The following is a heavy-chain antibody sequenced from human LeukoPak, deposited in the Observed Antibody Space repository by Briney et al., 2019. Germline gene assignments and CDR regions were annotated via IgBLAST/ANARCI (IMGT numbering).Heavy chain of an antibody. CDR1: GGSISSYY. J-gene: IGHJ4*02. Sequence: SETLSHTCTVSGGSISSYYWSWIRQPPGKGLEWIGYIYYSGSTNYNPSLKSRVTISVDTSKNQFSLKLSSVTAADTAVYYCARYQGYGDFDYWGQGTLVTVSS. CDR2: IYYSGST. V-gene: IGHV4-59*08. CDR3: ARYQGYGDFDY. D-gene: IGHD4-17*01.